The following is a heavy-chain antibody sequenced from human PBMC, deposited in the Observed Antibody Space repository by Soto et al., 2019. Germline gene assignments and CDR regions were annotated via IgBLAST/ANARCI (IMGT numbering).Heavy chain of an antibody. V-gene: IGHV5-51*01. CDR2: IYPGDSDT. CDR1: GYSFTSYW. Sequence: GESLKISCRGSGYSFTSYWIGWVRQMPGKGLEWMGIIYPGDSDTRYSPSFQGQVTISADKSISTAYLQWSSLKASDTAMYYCARQGLHLYYYYGMDVWGQGTTVTV. CDR3: ARQGLHLYYYYGMDV. J-gene: IGHJ6*02. D-gene: IGHD5-12*01.